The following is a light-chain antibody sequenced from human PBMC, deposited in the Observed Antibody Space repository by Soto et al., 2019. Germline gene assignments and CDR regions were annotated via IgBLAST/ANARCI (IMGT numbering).Light chain of an antibody. CDR1: HSVSRTY. J-gene: IGKJ5*01. CDR3: QQFDDSVT. CDR2: GAS. Sequence: EIVLTQSPGTLSLSPGETATLSSRASHSVSRTYLAWYQQKPGQAPRLLIYGASDRATGTPDRFSGSGSGTDFTLTISRLEPEDSAVYYCQQFDDSVTFGQGTRLEIK. V-gene: IGKV3-20*01.